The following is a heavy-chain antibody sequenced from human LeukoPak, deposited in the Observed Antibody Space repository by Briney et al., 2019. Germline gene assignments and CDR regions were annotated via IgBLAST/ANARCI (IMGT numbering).Heavy chain of an antibody. CDR2: INHNGNVN. CDR1: GFIFSNYW. D-gene: IGHD3-16*01. Sequence: GGSLRLSCAASGFIFSNYWMSWVRQAPGKGLEWVASINHNGNVNYYVDSVKGRFTISRDNAKNSLYLQMSNLRAEDTAVYFCARGGGLDVWGQGATVTVSS. V-gene: IGHV3-7*03. J-gene: IGHJ6*02. CDR3: ARGGGLDV.